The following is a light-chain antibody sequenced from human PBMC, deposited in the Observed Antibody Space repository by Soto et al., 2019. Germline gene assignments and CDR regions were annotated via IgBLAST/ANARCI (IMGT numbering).Light chain of an antibody. V-gene: IGKV1-39*01. CDR2: AAS. J-gene: IGKJ1*01. CDR1: QSISSY. CDR3: QQSYSTLWT. Sequence: DIQMTQSPSSLSASIGDRVTITCRASQSISSYLNWYQQKPGKAPKLLIYAASSLQSGVPSRFSGSGSGTDFTLTISSLQPEDFATYYCQQSYSTLWTFGQGTIVDIK.